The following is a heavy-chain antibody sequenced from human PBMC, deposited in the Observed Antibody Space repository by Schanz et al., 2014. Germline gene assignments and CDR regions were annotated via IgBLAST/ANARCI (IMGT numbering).Heavy chain of an antibody. CDR1: GYTFTAYG. J-gene: IGHJ4*02. CDR2: ISAQTGDT. CDR3: ARSGSSNWYFFDY. Sequence: VQSVHSGTEVQKLGASVKVSCQTSGYTFTAYGINWVRQAPGQGLEWIGWISAQTGDTRYAQKMQGRVTMTRDVSSTTAFLELRSLRYDDTAVYYCARSGSSNWYFFDYWGQGTLVTVSS. V-gene: IGHV1-18*01. D-gene: IGHD6-13*01.